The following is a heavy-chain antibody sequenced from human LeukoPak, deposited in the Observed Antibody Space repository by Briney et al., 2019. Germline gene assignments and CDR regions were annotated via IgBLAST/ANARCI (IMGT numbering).Heavy chain of an antibody. CDR2: ISASGGST. D-gene: IGHD1-14*01. V-gene: IGHV3-23*01. CDR3: ARSNQADDY. CDR1: GVTFTNYG. Sequence: GGSLRLSCAVSGVTFTNYGMTWVRQAPGKGLEWVSAISASGGSTYYADSVKGRFTISRDNARNTLYLQMDSLRAEDTAVYYCARSNQADDYWGQGTLVTVSS. J-gene: IGHJ4*02.